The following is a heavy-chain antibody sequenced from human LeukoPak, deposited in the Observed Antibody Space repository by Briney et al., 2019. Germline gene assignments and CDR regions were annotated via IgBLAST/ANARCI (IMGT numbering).Heavy chain of an antibody. Sequence: GGSLRLSCAASGFTFSSYAMHWVRQAPGKGLEWVAVISYDGSNKYYADSVKGRFTISRDNSKNTLYLQMNSLRAEDTAVYYCAKAGGTDYYYYGMDVWGQGTTVTVSS. V-gene: IGHV3-30-3*01. CDR2: ISYDGSNK. CDR3: AKAGGTDYYYYGMDV. D-gene: IGHD2-8*02. CDR1: GFTFSSYA. J-gene: IGHJ6*02.